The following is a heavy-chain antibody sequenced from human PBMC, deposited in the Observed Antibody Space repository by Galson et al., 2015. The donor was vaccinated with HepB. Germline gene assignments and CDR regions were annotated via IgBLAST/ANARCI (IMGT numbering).Heavy chain of an antibody. CDR3: ARDRIAVAGTFDY. V-gene: IGHV1-69*13. CDR1: GGTFSSYA. J-gene: IGHJ4*02. Sequence: SVKVSCKASGGTFSSYAISWVRQAPGQGLEWMGGIIPMFGTANYAQKFQGRVTITADESTSTAYMELSSLRSEDTAVYYCARDRIAVAGTFDYWGQGTLVTVSS. CDR2: IIPMFGTA. D-gene: IGHD6-19*01.